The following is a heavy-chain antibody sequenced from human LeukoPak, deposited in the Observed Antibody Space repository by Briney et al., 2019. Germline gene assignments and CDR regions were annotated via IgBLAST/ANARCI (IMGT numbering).Heavy chain of an antibody. D-gene: IGHD2-2*01. CDR1: GFTFSTYA. J-gene: IGHJ4*02. Sequence: GGSLRLSCAASGFTFSTYAMHWVRQAPGKGLEWVAVISYDGSNKYYADSVKGRFTISRDNSKNTLYLQMNSLRAEDTAVYYCARAYCSSTSCFPFDYWGQGTLVTVSS. V-gene: IGHV3-30-3*01. CDR2: ISYDGSNK. CDR3: ARAYCSSTSCFPFDY.